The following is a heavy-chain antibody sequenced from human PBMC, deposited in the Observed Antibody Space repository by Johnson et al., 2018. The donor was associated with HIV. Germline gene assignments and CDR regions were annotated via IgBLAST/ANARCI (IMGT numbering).Heavy chain of an antibody. Sequence: QMLLVESGGGVVQPGRSLRLSCAASGFTFSSYAMHWVRQAPGKGLEWVAVIYSGGSTYYADSVKGRFTISRANSKNTLYLQMNSMRAEDTAVYYCAREGGYSGYEGVGHTNDAFDIWGQGTMVTVSS. CDR1: GFTFSSYA. D-gene: IGHD5-12*01. CDR3: AREGGYSGYEGVGHTNDAFDI. V-gene: IGHV3-30*14. CDR2: IYSGGST. J-gene: IGHJ3*02.